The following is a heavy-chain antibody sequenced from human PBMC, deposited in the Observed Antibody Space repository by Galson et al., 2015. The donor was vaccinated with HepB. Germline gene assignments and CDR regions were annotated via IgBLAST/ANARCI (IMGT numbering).Heavy chain of an antibody. CDR2: VKGVTDGGTV. CDR3: TTDLELRHFHWLSNDC. Sequence: SLRLSCAASGFSFVNAWMHWVRQPLGKGLEWVGRVKGVTDGGTVDYAAPVRGRFTISRDDSIDTLYLQMSSLRTEDTAIYYSTTDLELRHFHWLSNDCWGQGTLVTVSS. J-gene: IGHJ4*02. CDR1: GFSFVNAW. D-gene: IGHD3-9*01. V-gene: IGHV3-15*07.